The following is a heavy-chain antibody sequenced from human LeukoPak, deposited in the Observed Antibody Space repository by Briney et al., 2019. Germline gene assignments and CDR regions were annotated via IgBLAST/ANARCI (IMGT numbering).Heavy chain of an antibody. V-gene: IGHV4-59*01. CDR2: ISSSGTT. CDR3: ARDYGGKFDF. Sequence: SETLSLTCAVYAASFSAYYWSWIRQPPGKGLQWIGYISSSGTTNYNPSLKSRVTISVDTSKNQFSLKLSSVTASDAAVYYCARDYGGKFDFWGQGTLVTVSS. CDR1: AASFSAYY. D-gene: IGHD4-17*01. J-gene: IGHJ4*02.